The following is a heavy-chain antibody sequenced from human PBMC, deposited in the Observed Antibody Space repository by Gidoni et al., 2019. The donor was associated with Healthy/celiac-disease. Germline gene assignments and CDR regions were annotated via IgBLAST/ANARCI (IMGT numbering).Heavy chain of an antibody. CDR3: ARVGAGIAAAGKGPIDP. V-gene: IGHV4-39*07. D-gene: IGHD6-13*01. CDR2: IYSSGSP. Sequence: QLQLQESGPGLVKPSETLSITCTVSGGSISSSSYYWGWIRQPPGKGLEWIGSIYSSGSPYYNPSLKSRVTISVDTSKNQFSLKLSSVTAADTAVYYCARVGAGIAAAGKGPIDPWGQGTLVTVSS. J-gene: IGHJ5*02. CDR1: GGSISSSSYY.